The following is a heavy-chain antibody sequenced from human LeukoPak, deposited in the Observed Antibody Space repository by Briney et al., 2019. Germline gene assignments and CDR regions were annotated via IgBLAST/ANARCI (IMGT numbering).Heavy chain of an antibody. CDR3: AKGFATTDY. Sequence: GGSLRLSCAASGFTFSSYGMHWVRQAPGKGLEWVAVISYDGSNKYYADSVMGRFTISRDNSKNTLYLQMNSLRAEDTAVYYCAKGFATTDYWGQGTLVTVSS. CDR2: ISYDGSNK. V-gene: IGHV3-30*18. CDR1: GFTFSSYG. D-gene: IGHD1-7*01. J-gene: IGHJ4*02.